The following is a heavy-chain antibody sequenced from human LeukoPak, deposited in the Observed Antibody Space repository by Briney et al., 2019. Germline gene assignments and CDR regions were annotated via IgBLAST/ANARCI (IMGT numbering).Heavy chain of an antibody. CDR3: ARDLPRGGWYN. J-gene: IGHJ4*02. CDR1: GYSFTGYY. V-gene: IGHV1-2*02. CDR2: INPNSGGT. D-gene: IGHD6-19*01. Sequence: ASVKVSCKASGYSFTGYYMHWVRQAPGQGLEWMGWINPNSGGTNYAQKFQGRVTMTRDTSISTAYMELSRLRSHDTAVYYCARDLPRGGWYNWGQGTLVTVSS.